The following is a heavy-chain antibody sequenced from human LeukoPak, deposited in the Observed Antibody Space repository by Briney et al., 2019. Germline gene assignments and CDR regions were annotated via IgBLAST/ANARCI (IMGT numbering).Heavy chain of an antibody. Sequence: PGGSLRLSCAASGFTFSDHYMDWVRQAPGKGLEWVGRARNKANSYTTEYAASVKGRFTISRDESKNSLYLQMNSLKTEDTGVYYCARGTTTYYDFWSGPMDVWGQGTTVTVSS. CDR3: ARGTTTYYDFWSGPMDV. J-gene: IGHJ6*02. D-gene: IGHD3-3*01. CDR2: ARNKANSYTT. V-gene: IGHV3-72*01. CDR1: GFTFSDHY.